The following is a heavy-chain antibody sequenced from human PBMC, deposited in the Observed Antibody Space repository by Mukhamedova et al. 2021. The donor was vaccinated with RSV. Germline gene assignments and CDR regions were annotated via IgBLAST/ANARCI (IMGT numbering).Heavy chain of an antibody. CDR3: ARGLKIYDYVWGSYRFDGMDV. J-gene: IGHJ6*02. V-gene: IGHV4-34*01. Sequence: EYMGEINHSGSTNYNPSLKSRVTISVDTSKNQFSLKLSSVTAADTAVYYCARGLKIYDYVWGSYRFDGMDVWGQGTTVT. CDR2: INHSGST. D-gene: IGHD3-16*02.